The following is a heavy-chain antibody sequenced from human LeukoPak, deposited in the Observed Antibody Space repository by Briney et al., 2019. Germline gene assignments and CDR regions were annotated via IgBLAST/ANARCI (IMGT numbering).Heavy chain of an antibody. CDR2: MYYSGST. V-gene: IGHV4-30-4*01. Sequence: SPSETLSLTCTVSGGSISSGDYYWSWFRQPPGKGLEWIAYMYYSGSTYYNPSLKSRVTMLADTSKNQLSLKLSSVTAADTAVYYCARPYYYDSRIDPWGQGILVTVSS. CDR1: GGSISSGDYY. J-gene: IGHJ5*02. CDR3: ARPYYYDSRIDP. D-gene: IGHD3-22*01.